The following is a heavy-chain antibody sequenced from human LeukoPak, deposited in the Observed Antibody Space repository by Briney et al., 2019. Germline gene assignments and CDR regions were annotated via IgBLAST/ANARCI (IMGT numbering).Heavy chain of an antibody. CDR3: AKFMTYGSGSYYLFDY. CDR2: TNQDGSEK. J-gene: IGHJ4*02. CDR1: GFTFSSHW. Sequence: PGGSLRLSCAASGFTFSSHWMSWVRQAPGKGLEWVANTNQDGSEKYYVDSVKGRFIISRDNAKNSLYFQMNSLRAEDTAVYYCAKFMTYGSGSYYLFDYWGQGTLVTVSS. V-gene: IGHV3-7*01. D-gene: IGHD3-10*01.